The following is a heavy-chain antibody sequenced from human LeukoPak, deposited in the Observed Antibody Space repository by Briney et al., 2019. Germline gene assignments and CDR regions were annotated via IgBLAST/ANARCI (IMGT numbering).Heavy chain of an antibody. CDR3: ASPPSYYYETSGYSHDAFDL. V-gene: IGHV4-39*01. J-gene: IGHJ3*01. D-gene: IGHD3-22*01. Sequence: NASETLSLTCTVSGGSISSGGYYWSWIRQPPGKGLEWIGSISHSGSAYYNPSLKSRVSISVDTSMTQMSLKLSSVTASDTAVYYCASPPSYYYETSGYSHDAFDLWGQGTMITVSS. CDR1: GGSISSGGYY. CDR2: ISHSGSA.